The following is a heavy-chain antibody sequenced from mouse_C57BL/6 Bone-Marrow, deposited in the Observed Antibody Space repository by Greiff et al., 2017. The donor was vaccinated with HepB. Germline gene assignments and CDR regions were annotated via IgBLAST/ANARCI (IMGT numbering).Heavy chain of an antibody. CDR2: IDPENGDT. J-gene: IGHJ2*01. CDR1: GFNIKDDY. Sequence: VHVKQSGAELVRPGASVKLSCTASGFNIKDDYMHWVKQRPEQGLEWIGWIDPENGDTEYASKFQGKATITADTSSNTAYLQLSSLTSEDTAVYYCTLRRLFDYWGQGTTLTVSS. CDR3: TLRRLFDY. D-gene: IGHD1-1*01. V-gene: IGHV14-4*01.